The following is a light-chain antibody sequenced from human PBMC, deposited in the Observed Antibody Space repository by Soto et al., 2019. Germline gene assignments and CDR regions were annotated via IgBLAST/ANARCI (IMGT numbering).Light chain of an antibody. CDR2: DAS. CDR3: QQYNSYYPWT. V-gene: IGKV1-5*01. CDR1: QNINSW. Sequence: DIQMTQSPSTLSASVGDRVTITRRASQNINSWLAWYQQKPGKATNLMIYDASTLESGVPSRFSGSGSGAEFTLTISSLQPEDFSNYYCQQYNSYYPWTFGQGTKVDIK. J-gene: IGKJ1*01.